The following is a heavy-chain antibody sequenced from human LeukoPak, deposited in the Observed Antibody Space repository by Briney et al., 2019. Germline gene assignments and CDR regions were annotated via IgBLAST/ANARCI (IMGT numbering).Heavy chain of an antibody. CDR1: GGSFSGYY. CDR3: HSRFLEWLLDY. Sequence: SETLSLTCAVYGGSFSGYYWSWIRQPPGKGLEWIGEINHSGSTNYNPSLKSRVTMSVDTSKNQLSLRLSFVTAADTAIYYCHSRFLEWLLDYWGQGTLVTVSS. V-gene: IGHV4-34*01. D-gene: IGHD3-3*01. CDR2: INHSGST. J-gene: IGHJ4*02.